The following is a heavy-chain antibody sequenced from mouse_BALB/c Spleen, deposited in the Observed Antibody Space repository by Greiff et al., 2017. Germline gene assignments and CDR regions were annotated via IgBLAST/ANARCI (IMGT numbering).Heavy chain of an antibody. D-gene: IGHD2-10*02. V-gene: IGHV14-3*02. CDR2: IDPANGNT. Sequence: EVQGVESGAELVKPGASVKLSCTASGFNIKDTYMHWVKQRPEQGLEWIGRIDPANGNTKYDPKFQGKATITADTSSNTAYLQLSSLTSEDTAVYYCAREKYGNYVFDYWGQGTTLTVSS. CDR3: AREKYGNYVFDY. J-gene: IGHJ2*01. CDR1: GFNIKDTY.